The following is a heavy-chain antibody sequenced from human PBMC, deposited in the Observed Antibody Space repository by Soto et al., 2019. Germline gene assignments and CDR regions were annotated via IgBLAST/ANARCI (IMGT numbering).Heavy chain of an antibody. J-gene: IGHJ4*02. CDR3: ARSYDSSGYWADY. D-gene: IGHD3-22*01. CDR2: LSGSGGST. V-gene: IGHV3-23*01. Sequence: GGSLRLSCAASGFTFCNYAMSWVRQAPGEGLKWVAALSGSGGSTYYSDSVRGRLTISRDNSRNTLYLQMNNVRDDDTAVYYCARSYDSSGYWADYWGQGTLVTVSS. CDR1: GFTFCNYA.